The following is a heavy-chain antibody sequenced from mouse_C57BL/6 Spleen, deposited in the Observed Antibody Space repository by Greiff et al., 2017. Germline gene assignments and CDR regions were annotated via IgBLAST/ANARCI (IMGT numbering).Heavy chain of an antibody. V-gene: IGHV1-50*01. CDR2: IDPSDSYT. D-gene: IGHD4-1*01. J-gene: IGHJ1*03. CDR1: GSTFTSYW. CDR3: ARRGANWDKYFDV. Sequence: QVQLQQPGAELVKPGASVKLSCKASGSTFTSYWMQWVKQRPGQGLEWIGEIDPSDSYTNYNQKFKGKATLTVDTSSSTAYMQLSSLTSEDSAVYYCARRGANWDKYFDVWGTGTTVTVSS.